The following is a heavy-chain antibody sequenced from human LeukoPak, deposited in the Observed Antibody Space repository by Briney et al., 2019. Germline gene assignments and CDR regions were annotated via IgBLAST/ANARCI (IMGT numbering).Heavy chain of an antibody. Sequence: SVKVSCKASGGTFSSYAISWVRQAPGQGLEWMGGIIPIFGTANYAQKFQGRVTITADKSTSTAYMELSSLRSEDTAVYYCARWVSRYYDSSGYYSNWGQGTLVTVSS. CDR1: GGTFSSYA. CDR2: IIPIFGTA. CDR3: ARWVSRYYDSSGYYSN. V-gene: IGHV1-69*06. J-gene: IGHJ4*02. D-gene: IGHD3-22*01.